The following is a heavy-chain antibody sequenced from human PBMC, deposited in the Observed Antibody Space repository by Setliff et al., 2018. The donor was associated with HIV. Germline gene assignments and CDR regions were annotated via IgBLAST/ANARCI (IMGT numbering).Heavy chain of an antibody. D-gene: IGHD6-13*01. CDR3: ARIGSGWSVGWFDP. CDR1: GYSISSGYY. V-gene: IGHV4-38-2*01. J-gene: IGHJ5*02. CDR2: IYHSGST. Sequence: PSETLSLTCAVSGYSISSGYYWGWIRQPPGKGLEWIGNIYHSGSTNYNPSLKSRVTISIDTSKNQLSLKLRSVTAADTAVYYCARIGSGWSVGWFDPWGQGTLVTVSS.